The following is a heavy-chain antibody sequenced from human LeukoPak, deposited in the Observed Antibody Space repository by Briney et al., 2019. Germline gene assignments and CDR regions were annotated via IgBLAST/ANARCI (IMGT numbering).Heavy chain of an antibody. V-gene: IGHV3-23*01. CDR1: GFTFSSYA. Sequence: GGSLRLSCAASGFTFSSYAMSWVRQAPGKXLEWVSLISGSGVTTYYADSVKGRFTISRDNSKNTLYLQMNTLRAEDTAVYYCAKGYYGSGSYGLVAFDIWGRGTMVTVSS. CDR3: AKGYYGSGSYGLVAFDI. J-gene: IGHJ3*02. D-gene: IGHD3-10*01. CDR2: ISGSGVTT.